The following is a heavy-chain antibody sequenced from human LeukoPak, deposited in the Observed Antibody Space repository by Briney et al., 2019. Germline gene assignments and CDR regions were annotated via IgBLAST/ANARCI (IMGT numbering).Heavy chain of an antibody. D-gene: IGHD4-23*01. Sequence: GTSVKVSCKASGYTFTNYAIHWVRQAPGQGLEWMGRIIPIVGSTNYAEKLQGRVTTTADKSTSTVYMELSSLRSEDTAVYYCARHYGGLDDYWGQGTLIIVSS. V-gene: IGHV1-69*04. CDR2: IIPIVGST. CDR3: ARHYGGLDDY. J-gene: IGHJ4*02. CDR1: GYTFTNYA.